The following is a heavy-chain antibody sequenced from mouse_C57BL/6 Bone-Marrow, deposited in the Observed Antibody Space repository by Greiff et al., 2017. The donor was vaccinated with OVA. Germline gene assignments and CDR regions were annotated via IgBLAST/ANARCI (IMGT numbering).Heavy chain of an antibody. CDR1: GYTFTSYW. J-gene: IGHJ2*01. CDR3: ARRRDYYGSSYYFDY. CDR2: IDPSDSYT. Sequence: QVQLQQPGAELVKPGASVKLSCKASGYTFTSYWMQWVKQRPGQGLEWIGEIDPSDSYTNYNQKFKGKATLTVDTSSSTAYMQLSSLTSEDSAVYYCARRRDYYGSSYYFDYWGQGTTLTVSS. V-gene: IGHV1-50*01. D-gene: IGHD1-1*01.